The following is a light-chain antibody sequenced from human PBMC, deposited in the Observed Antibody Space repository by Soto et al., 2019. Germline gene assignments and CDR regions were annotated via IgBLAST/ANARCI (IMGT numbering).Light chain of an antibody. J-gene: IGKJ1*01. CDR3: QHYNSYSST. CDR2: KAS. V-gene: IGKV1-5*03. Sequence: DIQMTQSPSTLAGSVGGRGTITCRASQTISSWLAWYQQKPGKAPKLLIYKASTLKSGVPSRFSGSGSGTEFTLTISSLQPDDFAAYYCQHYNSYSSTFGQGTKVDIK. CDR1: QTISSW.